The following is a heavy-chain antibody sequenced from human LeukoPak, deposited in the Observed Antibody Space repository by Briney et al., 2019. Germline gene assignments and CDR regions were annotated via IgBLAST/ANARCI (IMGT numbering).Heavy chain of an antibody. CDR3: ARAEKTLLLRFDY. CDR2: INPSGGST. Sequence: ASVKVSCKASGYTFTSYYMHWVRQAPGQGLEWMGIINPSGGSTSYAQKFQGRVTMTRDTSTSAVYMELSSLRSEDSAVYYCARAEKTLLLRFDYWGQGTLVTVSS. CDR1: GYTFTSYY. J-gene: IGHJ4*02. D-gene: IGHD2-15*01. V-gene: IGHV1-46*01.